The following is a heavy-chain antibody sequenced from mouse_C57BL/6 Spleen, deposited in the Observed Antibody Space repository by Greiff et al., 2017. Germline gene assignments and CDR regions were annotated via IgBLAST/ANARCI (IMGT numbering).Heavy chain of an antibody. J-gene: IGHJ2*01. D-gene: IGHD3-2*02. CDR2: IHPNSGST. CDR1: GYTFTSYW. Sequence: VQLQQPGAELVKPGASVKLSCKASGYTFTSYWMHWVKQRPGQGLEWIGMIHPNSGSTNYNEKFKSKATLTVDKSSSTAYMQLSSLTSEDSAVYYCARWETAQSHFDYAGQGTTLTVSS. CDR3: ARWETAQSHFDY. V-gene: IGHV1-64*01.